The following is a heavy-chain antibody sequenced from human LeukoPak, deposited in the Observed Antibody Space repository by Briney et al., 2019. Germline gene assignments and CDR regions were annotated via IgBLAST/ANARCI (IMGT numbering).Heavy chain of an antibody. D-gene: IGHD5-12*01. CDR3: ARDPGLIYGSEKDAFDI. J-gene: IGHJ3*02. V-gene: IGHV6-1*01. CDR2: TYYRSKWFN. CDR1: GDSVSSNSAA. Sequence: SQTLSLTCAISGDSVSSNSAAWNWIRQSPSRGLEWLGRTYYRSKWFNDYAVSVKGRITINPDTSKNQFSLQLNSVTPEDTAVYYRARDPGLIYGSEKDAFDIWGQGTMVTVSS.